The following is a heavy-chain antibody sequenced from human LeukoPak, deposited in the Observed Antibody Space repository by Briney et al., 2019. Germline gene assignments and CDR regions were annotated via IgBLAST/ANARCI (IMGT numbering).Heavy chain of an antibody. CDR2: IYYSGST. V-gene: IGHV4-39*07. CDR1: GGSISSSSYY. Sequence: PSETLSLTCTVSGGSISSSSYYWGWIRQPPGKGLEWIGSIYYSGSTYYNPSLKSRVTISVDTSKNQFSLKLSSVTAADTAVYYCAREQWLLPKNFDYWGQGTLVTVSS. D-gene: IGHD3-22*01. J-gene: IGHJ4*02. CDR3: AREQWLLPKNFDY.